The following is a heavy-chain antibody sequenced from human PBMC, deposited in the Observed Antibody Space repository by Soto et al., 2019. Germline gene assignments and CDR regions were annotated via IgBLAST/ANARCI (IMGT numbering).Heavy chain of an antibody. CDR2: VMGGGGGT. D-gene: IGHD2-2*01. CDR1: GFTFSGHT. CDR3: AKGEGYCGTSGCFGYFAY. Sequence: EVQLLESGGGLVQPGGTLRLSCAASGFTFSGHTMSWVRQGPGKGLEWVSGVMGGGGGTYYADSVKGRFTISRDNSKNTLYLQMDSLRAEATAVYYCAKGEGYCGTSGCFGYFAYWGQGTLVTVSS. J-gene: IGHJ4*02. V-gene: IGHV3-23*01.